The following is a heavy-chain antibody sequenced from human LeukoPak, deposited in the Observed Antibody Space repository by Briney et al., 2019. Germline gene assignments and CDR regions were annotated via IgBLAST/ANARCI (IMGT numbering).Heavy chain of an antibody. J-gene: IGHJ3*02. CDR2: ISSSGSTI. CDR3: ARTYWYAFDI. Sequence: GGSLRLSCAASGFTFSSYSMNWVRQAPGKGLEWVSYISSSGSTIYYADSVKGRFTISRDNAKNSLYLQMNSLRAEDTAVYYCARTYWYAFDIWGQGTMVTVSS. D-gene: IGHD2-15*01. CDR1: GFTFSSYS. V-gene: IGHV3-48*04.